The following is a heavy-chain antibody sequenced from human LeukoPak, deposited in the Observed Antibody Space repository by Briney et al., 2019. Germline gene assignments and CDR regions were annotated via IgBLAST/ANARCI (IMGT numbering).Heavy chain of an antibody. J-gene: IGHJ4*02. CDR2: INPSGYSA. V-gene: IGHV1-46*01. Sequence: ASVKVSCKASGYTFTGYYMHWVRQAPGQGLEWMGTINPSGYSANFAQKFQGRVTMTSDTSTSTVYMELSSLRSEDTAVYYCARVTSTSWYECFDYWGQGTLVTVSS. CDR3: ARVTSTSWYECFDY. D-gene: IGHD6-13*01. CDR1: GYTFTGYY.